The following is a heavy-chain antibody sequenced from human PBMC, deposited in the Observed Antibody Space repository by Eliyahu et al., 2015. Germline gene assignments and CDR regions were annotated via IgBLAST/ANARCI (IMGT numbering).Heavy chain of an antibody. CDR2: IWYDGSNK. CDR1: GFTFSSYG. J-gene: IGHJ4*02. D-gene: IGHD4-17*01. CDR3: AISAYGDYAYFDY. V-gene: IGHV3-33*01. Sequence: QVQLVESGGGVVQPGRSLRLSCAASGFTFSSYGMHWVRPAPGKGLEWVAVIWYDGSNKYYADSVKGRFTISRNNSLNTLSLQMNSLRAEDTAEYYCAISAYGDYAYFDYWGQGTLVTVSS.